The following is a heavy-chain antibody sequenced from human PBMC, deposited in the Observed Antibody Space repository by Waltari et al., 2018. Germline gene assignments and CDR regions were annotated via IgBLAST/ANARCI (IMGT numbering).Heavy chain of an antibody. V-gene: IGHV1-8*01. J-gene: IGHJ4*02. Sequence: QVQLVQSGAEVKKPGASVKVSCKASGYTFTSYDINWVRQATGQGLEWMGWMNPNRGNTGYAQKFQGRVTMTRNTSISTAYMELSSLRSEDTAVYYCARVKTTVTTLYYWGQGTLVTVSS. CDR3: ARVKTTVTTLYY. CDR2: MNPNRGNT. CDR1: GYTFTSYD. D-gene: IGHD4-17*01.